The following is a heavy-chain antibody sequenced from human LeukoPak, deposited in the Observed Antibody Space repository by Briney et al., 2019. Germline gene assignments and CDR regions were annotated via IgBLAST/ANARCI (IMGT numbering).Heavy chain of an antibody. V-gene: IGHV4-61*02. D-gene: IGHD3-3*01. CDR1: GGSISSGSYY. J-gene: IGHJ4*02. CDR3: ARGYQGFWSGCYYYFDY. Sequence: SQTLSLTCTVSGGSISSGSYYWSWIRQPAGKGLEWIGRIYTSGSTNYNPSLKSRVTISVDTSKNQFSLKLSSVTAAVTAVYYCARGYQGFWSGCYYYFDYWGQGTLVTVSS. CDR2: IYTSGST.